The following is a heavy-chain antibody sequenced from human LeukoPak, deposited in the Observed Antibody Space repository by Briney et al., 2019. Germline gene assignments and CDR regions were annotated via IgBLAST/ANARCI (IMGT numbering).Heavy chain of an antibody. J-gene: IGHJ6*03. Sequence: GGSLRPSCAASGFTVSSNYMSWVRQAPGKGLEWVSVIYSGGSTYYADSVKGRFTISRDNSKNTLYLQMNSLRAEDTAVYYCARASPYYYMDVWGKGTTVTVSS. CDR2: IYSGGST. V-gene: IGHV3-53*01. CDR1: GFTVSSNY. CDR3: ARASPYYYMDV.